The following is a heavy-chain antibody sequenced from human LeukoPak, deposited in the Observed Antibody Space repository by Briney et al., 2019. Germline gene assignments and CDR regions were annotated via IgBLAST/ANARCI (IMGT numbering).Heavy chain of an antibody. CDR3: ARVRYSDSSVLTRKRSYYFDY. Sequence: AETLSLTCTVSGGSISRYYWSWMRQPAGKGPESIGHISPNGSNNYNPSPTSRVTMSGDTSKNQFSLKLSSVTAADTAVYYCARVRYSDSSVLTRKRSYYFDYWGQGTLVTVSS. J-gene: IGHJ4*02. D-gene: IGHD3-22*01. CDR1: GGSISRYY. CDR2: ISPNGSN. V-gene: IGHV4-4*07.